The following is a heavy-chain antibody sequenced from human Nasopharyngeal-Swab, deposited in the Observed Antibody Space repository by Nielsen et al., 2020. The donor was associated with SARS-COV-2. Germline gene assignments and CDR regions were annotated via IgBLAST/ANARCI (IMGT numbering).Heavy chain of an antibody. CDR2: ISADGRSS. J-gene: IGHJ4*02. CDR1: GFTFSNYA. D-gene: IGHD3-22*01. V-gene: IGHV3-23*01. CDR3: ATDSTPMIGAKIDY. Sequence: GESLKISCAASGFTFSNYAMNWVRQAPGKGLEWVSAISADGRSSYNADSVRGRFTVSRDNSKNTLYLQMNSLRVEDTAVYYCATDSTPMIGAKIDYWGQGVLVTVSS.